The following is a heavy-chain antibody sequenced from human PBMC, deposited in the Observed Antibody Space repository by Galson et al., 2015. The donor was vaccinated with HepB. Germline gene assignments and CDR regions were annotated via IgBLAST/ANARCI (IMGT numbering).Heavy chain of an antibody. CDR1: GYTFTSYG. CDR2: ISAYNGNT. J-gene: IGHJ4*02. Sequence: SVKVSCKASGYTFTSYGITWVRQAPGQGLEWMGWISAYNGNTSYAQKLQSRVTMTTDTSTSTAYIELRGLRSDDTAVYYCARDQGKYSSSWAYWGQGTLVTVSS. V-gene: IGHV1-18*01. CDR3: ARDQGKYSSSWAY. D-gene: IGHD6-13*01.